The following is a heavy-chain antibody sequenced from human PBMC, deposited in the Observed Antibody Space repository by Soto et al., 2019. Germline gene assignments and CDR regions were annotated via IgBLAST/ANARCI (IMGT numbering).Heavy chain of an antibody. CDR3: AKDRGSSGWFDY. CDR2: ISGSGGST. D-gene: IGHD6-19*01. Sequence: PGGSLRLSCAASGVTFSSYSMSWVRQAPGKGLEWVSAISGSGGSTYYADSVKGRFTISRDNSKNTLYLQMNSLRAEDTAVYYCAKDRGSSGWFDYWGQGTLVTVSS. V-gene: IGHV3-23*01. CDR1: GVTFSSYS. J-gene: IGHJ4*02.